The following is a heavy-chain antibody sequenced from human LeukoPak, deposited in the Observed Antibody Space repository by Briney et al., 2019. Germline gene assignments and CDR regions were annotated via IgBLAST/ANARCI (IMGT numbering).Heavy chain of an antibody. J-gene: IGHJ6*02. D-gene: IGHD5-24*01. CDR1: GGSISSSSYY. V-gene: IGHV4-39*07. CDR3: ARRRDRHAGFYYYGMDV. Sequence: PSETLSLTCTVSGGSISSSSYYWGWIRQPPGKGLEWIGEINHSGSTNYNPSLKSRVTISVDTSKNQFSLKLSSVTAADTAVYYCARRRDRHAGFYYYGMDVWGQGTTVTVSS. CDR2: INHSGST.